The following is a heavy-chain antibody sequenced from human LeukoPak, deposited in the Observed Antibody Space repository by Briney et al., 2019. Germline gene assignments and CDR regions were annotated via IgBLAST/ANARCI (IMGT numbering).Heavy chain of an antibody. Sequence: SQTLSLTCAISGDSVSSNSAAWYWIRQSPSRGLEWLGRTYYRSKWYNDYAVSVKGRITINPDTAKNQFTLHLNSVTPEDTAVYYCARDGKWNYWGQGTLVTVSS. CDR3: ARDGKWNY. J-gene: IGHJ4*02. CDR2: TYYRSKWYN. V-gene: IGHV6-1*01. CDR1: GDSVSSNSAA. D-gene: IGHD1-26*01.